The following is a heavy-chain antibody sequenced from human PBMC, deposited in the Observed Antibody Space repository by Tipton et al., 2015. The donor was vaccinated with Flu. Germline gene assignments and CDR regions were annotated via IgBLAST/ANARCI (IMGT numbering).Heavy chain of an antibody. CDR3: AREGEVVGELTYDYVNGMDV. CDR1: GGPFSGCA. CDR2: IIPFFGAD. Sequence: QVQLVQSGAEVKRPGSSVKVSCRASGGPFSGCAISWVRQAPGQGLEWMGRIIPFFGADDYAQKFEGRLTITADKSTSTSYMELRSLTSDDTAVYYCAREGEVVGELTYDYVNGMDVWGQGTSVTVSS. V-gene: IGHV1-69*06. D-gene: IGHD3-16*01. J-gene: IGHJ6*02.